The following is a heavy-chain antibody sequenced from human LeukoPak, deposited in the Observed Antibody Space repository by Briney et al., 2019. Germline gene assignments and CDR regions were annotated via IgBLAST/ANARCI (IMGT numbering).Heavy chain of an antibody. J-gene: IGHJ4*02. Sequence: PSETLSLTCAVYGGSFSGYYWSWIRQPPGKGLEWIGEINHSGSTNYNPSLKSRVTISVDTSKNQFSLKLSSVTAADTAVYYCATTTPPRIWGQGTLATVSS. CDR1: GGSFSGYY. V-gene: IGHV4-34*01. D-gene: IGHD1-1*01. CDR2: INHSGST. CDR3: ATTTPPRI.